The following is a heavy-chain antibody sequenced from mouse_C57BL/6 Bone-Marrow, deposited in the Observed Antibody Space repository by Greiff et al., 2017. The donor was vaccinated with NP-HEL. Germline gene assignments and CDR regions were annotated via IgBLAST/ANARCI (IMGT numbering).Heavy chain of an antibody. J-gene: IGHJ4*01. CDR3: ARHGCQAYYSNYDYAMDY. V-gene: IGHV2-6-1*01. CDR1: GFSLTSYG. D-gene: IGHD2-5*01. CDR2: IWSDGST. Sequence: QVQLQQSGPGLVAPSQRLSITCTVSGFSLTSYGVHWVRQPPGKGLEWLVVIWSDGSTTYNSALKSRLSISKDNSKSQLFLKMNSLQTDDTAMYYCARHGCQAYYSNYDYAMDYWGQGTSVTVSS.